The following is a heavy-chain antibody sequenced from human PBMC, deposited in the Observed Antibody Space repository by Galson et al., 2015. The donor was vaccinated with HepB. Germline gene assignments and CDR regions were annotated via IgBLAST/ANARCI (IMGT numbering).Heavy chain of an antibody. Sequence: SVKVSCKVSGGSFSNYDITWVRQAPGQGLEWVGGIVPIFDGKKYAEKFQGRVIISADDSTSTAYMELRSLISDDTAVYYCARERNGGKATTFHFWGQGTLVIVSS. J-gene: IGHJ4*02. CDR1: GGSFSNYD. D-gene: IGHD4-23*01. V-gene: IGHV1-69*13. CDR3: ARERNGGKATTFHF. CDR2: IVPIFDGK.